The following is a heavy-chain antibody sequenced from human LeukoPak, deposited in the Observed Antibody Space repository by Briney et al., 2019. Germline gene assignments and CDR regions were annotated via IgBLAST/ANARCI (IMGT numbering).Heavy chain of an antibody. CDR1: GDSISGYY. CDR2: INHSGST. J-gene: IGHJ4*02. D-gene: IGHD3-22*01. CDR3: ARVPPITYYYDSSGFDY. V-gene: IGHV4-34*01. Sequence: SETLSLTCTVSGDSISGYYWSWIRQPPGKGLEWIGEINHSGSTNYNPSLKSRVTISEDTSKNQFSLKLSSVTAADTAVYYCARVPPITYYYDSSGFDYWGQGTLVTVSS.